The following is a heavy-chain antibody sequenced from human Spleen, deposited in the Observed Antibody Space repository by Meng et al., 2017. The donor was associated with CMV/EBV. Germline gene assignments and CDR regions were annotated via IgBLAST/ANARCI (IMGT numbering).Heavy chain of an antibody. D-gene: IGHD6-25*01. CDR2: TYYRSKWYN. CDR1: GSSNSAG. CDR3: ARAPLAAADLNVFDI. V-gene: IGHV6-1*01. J-gene: IGHJ3*02. Sequence: GSSNSAGWNWIRQSPSRGLEWLGKTYYRSKWYNDYAVSVESRITVNPDTSKNQFSLQLKSVTPEDTAMYYCARAPLAAADLNVFDIWGQGTMVTVSS.